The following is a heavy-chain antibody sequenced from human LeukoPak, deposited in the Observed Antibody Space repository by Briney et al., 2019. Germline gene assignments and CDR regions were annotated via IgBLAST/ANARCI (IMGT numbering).Heavy chain of an antibody. J-gene: IGHJ4*02. CDR1: GGSVSSGSYY. D-gene: IGHD3-22*01. V-gene: IGHV4-61*01. CDR3: ARGDDSSGYYIPRFDY. Sequence: PSETLSLTCTVSGGSVSSGSYYWSWIRQPPGKGLEWIGYIYYSGSTNYNPSLKSRVTISVDTSKNQFSLKLSSVTAADTAVYYCARGDDSSGYYIPRFDYWGQGTLVTVSS. CDR2: IYYSGST.